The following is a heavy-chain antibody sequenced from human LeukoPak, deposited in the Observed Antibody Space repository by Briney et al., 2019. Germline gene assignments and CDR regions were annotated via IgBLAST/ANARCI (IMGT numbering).Heavy chain of an antibody. Sequence: WGSLRLSCAASGCTFSSYAMSWVRQAPGKGLEWVSAISVSGVSTYYADSVKGRFTISRDNSKNTLYLQMNSLRAEDTAVYYCAKDCSSTSCPTSDYWGQGTLVTVSS. V-gene: IGHV3-23*01. J-gene: IGHJ4*02. CDR2: ISVSGVST. CDR1: GCTFSSYA. CDR3: AKDCSSTSCPTSDY. D-gene: IGHD2-2*01.